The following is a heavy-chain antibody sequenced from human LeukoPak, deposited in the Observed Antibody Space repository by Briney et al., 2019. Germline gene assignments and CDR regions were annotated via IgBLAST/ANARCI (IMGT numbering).Heavy chain of an antibody. D-gene: IGHD1/OR15-1a*01. J-gene: IGHJ4*02. Sequence: PGGSLRLSCAASGFTFSDYYMSWIRQAPGKGLEWVSYISSSGSTIYYADSVKGRFTISRDNAKNSLYLQMNSLRVEDTAVYYCARDYTNNEAALFYFDYWGQGTLVTVSS. V-gene: IGHV3-11*04. CDR3: ARDYTNNEAALFYFDY. CDR2: ISSSGSTI. CDR1: GFTFSDYY.